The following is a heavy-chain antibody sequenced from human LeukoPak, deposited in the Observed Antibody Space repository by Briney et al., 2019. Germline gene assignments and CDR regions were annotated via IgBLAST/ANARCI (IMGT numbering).Heavy chain of an antibody. V-gene: IGHV3-43D*03. CDR1: GFTFDDYA. J-gene: IGHJ4*02. Sequence: QPGRSLRLSCAASGFTFDDYAMHWVRHAPGKGLEWVSLISWDGAGTYYADSVEGRFTISRDDSKNSLYLQMNSLRAEDTALYYCAKDQSPSTYDSTGYYSGAIDYWGQGTLVTVSS. D-gene: IGHD3-22*01. CDR2: ISWDGAGT. CDR3: AKDQSPSTYDSTGYYSGAIDY.